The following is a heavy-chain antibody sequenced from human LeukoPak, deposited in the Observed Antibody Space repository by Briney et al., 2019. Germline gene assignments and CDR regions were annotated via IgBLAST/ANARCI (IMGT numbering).Heavy chain of an antibody. J-gene: IGHJ4*02. CDR1: GLTFSSYW. CDR2: ITSDGSNT. V-gene: IGHV3-74*01. CDR3: ATGSGSYYDS. Sequence: GGSLRLSCAASGLTFSSYWMHWVRQAPGKGLVWVSVITSDGSNTRYADSVKGRFTISRDNAKNTPNLQMNSLRAEDTAIYYCATGSGSYYDSWGQGTLVTVSS. D-gene: IGHD1-26*01.